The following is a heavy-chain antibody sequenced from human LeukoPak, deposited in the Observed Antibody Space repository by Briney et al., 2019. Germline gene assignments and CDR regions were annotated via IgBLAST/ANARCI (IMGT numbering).Heavy chain of an antibody. Sequence: GGSLRLSCAVSGFTLSNNYMSWVRQAPGKGLEWVSIIYSGESTYYADSVKGRFTISRDTSKNTLYLQMNSLRAEDTAVYYCARDQKRSSGGASFVDVWGQGTTVTVS. D-gene: IGHD6-19*01. V-gene: IGHV3-66*01. CDR2: IYSGEST. CDR3: ARDQKRSSGGASFVDV. J-gene: IGHJ6*02. CDR1: GFTLSNNY.